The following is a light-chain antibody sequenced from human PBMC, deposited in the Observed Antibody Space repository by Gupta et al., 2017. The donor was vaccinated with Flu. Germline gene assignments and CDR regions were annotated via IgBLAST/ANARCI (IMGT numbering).Light chain of an antibody. V-gene: IGKV3-20*01. Sequence: GPLYLSPGERDTLSCRASQSLRSNYVTWYQQKPGQNPKLLIFGASSRANGTPDRFSGGGYGTEFTLTISRLEPEDFAVYYCQHEDLSPTTFGQGTKVEV. CDR1: QSLRSNY. J-gene: IGKJ1*01. CDR3: QHEDLSPTT. CDR2: GAS.